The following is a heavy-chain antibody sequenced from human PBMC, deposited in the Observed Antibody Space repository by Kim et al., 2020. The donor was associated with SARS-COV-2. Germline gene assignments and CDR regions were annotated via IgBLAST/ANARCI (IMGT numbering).Heavy chain of an antibody. D-gene: IGHD3-10*01. CDR2: PDGSDK. Sequence: PDGSDKFNVDSVKGRFTISRDNAKNSLFLQMDGLRAEDTAMYYCATSGGGKWGQGTLVIVSS. J-gene: IGHJ4*02. CDR3: ATSGGGK. V-gene: IGHV3-7*01.